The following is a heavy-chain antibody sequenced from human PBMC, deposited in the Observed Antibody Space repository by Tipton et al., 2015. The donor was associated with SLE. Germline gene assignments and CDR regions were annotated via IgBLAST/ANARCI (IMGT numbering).Heavy chain of an antibody. V-gene: IGHV4-34*01. CDR2: IKHSGST. CDR1: VGSFSGCS. CDR3: ARGIGWLSLDY. D-gene: IGHD6-19*01. Sequence: TLSLTCAVYVGSFSGCSWRCIRQPPGKGLEWIGEIKHSGSTNYNPSLKSRVTISVDTSKNQFSLKLSSVTAADTAVYYCARGIGWLSLDYWGQGTLVTVSS. J-gene: IGHJ4*02.